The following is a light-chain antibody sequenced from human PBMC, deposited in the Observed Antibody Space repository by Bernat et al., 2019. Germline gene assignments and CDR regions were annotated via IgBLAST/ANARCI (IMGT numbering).Light chain of an antibody. CDR1: QSIDTS. J-gene: IGKJ1*01. CDR2: TAS. CDR3: QQSYSIRT. V-gene: IGKV1-39*01. Sequence: DIQLTQSPSSLSASVGDIVTITCRASQSIDTSLNWYQQKLGKAPRLLIYTASALQPDVPSRFNGSGSGTDFTLKITGLQREDFATYYCQQSYSIRTFGQGTKVEIK.